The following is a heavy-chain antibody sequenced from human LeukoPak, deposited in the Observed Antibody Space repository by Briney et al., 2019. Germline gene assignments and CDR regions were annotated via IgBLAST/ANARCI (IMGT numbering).Heavy chain of an antibody. D-gene: IGHD3-3*01. CDR2: ISYDGSNK. CDR1: GFTFSSYA. Sequence: GGSLRLSCAASGFTFSSYAMHWVRQAPGKGLEWVAVISYDGSNKYYADSVKGRFTISRDNSKNTLYLQMNSLKTEDTAVYYCTTEYYDFWSGRYAFDIWGQGTMVTVSS. J-gene: IGHJ3*02. V-gene: IGHV3-30*04. CDR3: TTEYYDFWSGRYAFDI.